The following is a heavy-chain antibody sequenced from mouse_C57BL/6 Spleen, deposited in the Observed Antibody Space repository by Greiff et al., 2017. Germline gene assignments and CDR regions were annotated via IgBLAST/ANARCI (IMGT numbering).Heavy chain of an antibody. CDR1: GYTFTDYN. J-gene: IGHJ2*01. D-gene: IGHD1-1*01. CDR2: INPNNGGT. V-gene: IGHV1-18*01. CDR3: ARRDYYGSRPFDY. Sequence: VQLKQSGPELVKPGASVKIPCKASGYTFTDYNMDWVKQSHGKSLEWIGDINPNNGGTIYNQKFKGKATLTVDKSSSTAYMELRSLTSEDTAVYYCARRDYYGSRPFDYWGQGTTLTVSS.